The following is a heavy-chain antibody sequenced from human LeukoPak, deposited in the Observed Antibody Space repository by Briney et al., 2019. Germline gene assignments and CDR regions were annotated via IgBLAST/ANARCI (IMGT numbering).Heavy chain of an antibody. CDR1: GFTFSSYA. Sequence: GGTLRLSCAASGFTFSSYAMSWVRQAPGKGLEWVSSISSSSSYIYYADSVKGRFTISRDNAKNSLYLQMNSLRAEDTAVYYCARGTLWKYWGQGTLVTVSS. J-gene: IGHJ4*02. CDR2: ISSSSSYI. V-gene: IGHV3-21*01. CDR3: ARGTLWKY. D-gene: IGHD2-21*01.